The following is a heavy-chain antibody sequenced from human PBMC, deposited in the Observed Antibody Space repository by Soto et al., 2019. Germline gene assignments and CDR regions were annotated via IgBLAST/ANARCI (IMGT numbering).Heavy chain of an antibody. V-gene: IGHV4-34*01. D-gene: IGHD4-17*01. Sequence: QVQLQQWGAGLLKPSETLSLTCAVYGGSFSGYYWSWIRQPPGKGLEWIGEINHSGSTNYNPSLKSRVTISVDTSKNQFSLKLSSVTAADTAVYYCARGHDYGGKRRFDYWGQGTLVTVSS. CDR2: INHSGST. CDR1: GGSFSGYY. J-gene: IGHJ4*02. CDR3: ARGHDYGGKRRFDY.